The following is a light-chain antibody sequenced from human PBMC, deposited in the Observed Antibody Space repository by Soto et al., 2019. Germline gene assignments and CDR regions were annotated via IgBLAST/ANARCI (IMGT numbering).Light chain of an antibody. CDR1: QSVGSSY. J-gene: IGKJ2*03. CDR2: AAS. V-gene: IGKV3-20*01. CDR3: QQFLYSPYS. Sequence: EIVLTQSPGTLSLSPGERATLSCRASQSVGSSYLAWYQQKPGQAPRLLIYAASARATGIPDRFSGSGSGTDFTLTISSLEPEDFAVYYCQQFLYSPYSFAQGTKLGIK.